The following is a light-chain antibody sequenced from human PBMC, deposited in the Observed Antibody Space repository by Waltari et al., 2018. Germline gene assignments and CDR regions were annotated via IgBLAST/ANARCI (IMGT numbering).Light chain of an antibody. V-gene: IGLV3-1*01. J-gene: IGLJ2*01. Sequence: SYELTQAPSVSVSPGQTASIPCSGEKLENKYVYWYQQKAGQSPVQVIHQDTKRPSGIPERFSGSNSGNTATLTISGTQAVEEADYYWQAWDSNTVIFGGGTKLTVL. CDR3: QAWDSNTVI. CDR1: KLENKY. CDR2: QDT.